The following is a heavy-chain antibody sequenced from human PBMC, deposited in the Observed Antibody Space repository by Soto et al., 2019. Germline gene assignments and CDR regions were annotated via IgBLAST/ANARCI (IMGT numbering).Heavy chain of an antibody. J-gene: IGHJ5*02. CDR1: GGSISSSSYY. CDR3: ARQSSGWYNWFDP. V-gene: IGHV4-39*01. D-gene: IGHD6-19*01. Sequence: QLQLQESGPGLVKPSETLSLTCSVSGGSISSSSYYWGWIRQPPGKGLEWIGSIYYSGSIDYNPSLKCRVPISVDTSKNQFSLKLSSVTAAETAVYYCARQSSGWYNWFDPWGQGTLVTVSS. CDR2: IYYSGSI.